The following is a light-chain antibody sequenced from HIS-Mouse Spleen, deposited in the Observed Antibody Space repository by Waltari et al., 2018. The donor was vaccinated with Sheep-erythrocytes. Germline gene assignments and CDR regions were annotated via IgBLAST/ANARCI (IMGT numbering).Light chain of an antibody. CDR1: KLGDNY. J-gene: IGLJ1*01. CDR2: QDS. CDR3: QAWDSSTYV. Sequence: SYELTQPPSVPVSPGQTASITCSGDKLGDNYACWYQQKPGRSPVLVIYQDSKRPSGIPERFSGSNSGNTATLTISGTQAMDEADYYCQAWDSSTYVFGTGTKVTVL. V-gene: IGLV3-1*01.